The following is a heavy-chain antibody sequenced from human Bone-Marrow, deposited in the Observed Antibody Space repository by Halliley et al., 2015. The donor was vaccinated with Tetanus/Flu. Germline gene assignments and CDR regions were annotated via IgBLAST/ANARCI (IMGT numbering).Heavy chain of an antibody. CDR2: IFYDGST. D-gene: IGHD6-25*01. V-gene: IGHV4-59*01. CDR3: ARSPGAAGHYDY. Sequence: LEWIGYIFYDGSTDYNPSLKSRVTMSVDTSKGQFSLKLSSVTAADTAVYYCARSPGAAGHYDYWGPGILVAVSS. J-gene: IGHJ4*02.